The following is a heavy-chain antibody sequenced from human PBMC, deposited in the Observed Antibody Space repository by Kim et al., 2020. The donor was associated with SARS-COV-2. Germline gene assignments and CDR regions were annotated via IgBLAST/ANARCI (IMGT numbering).Heavy chain of an antibody. D-gene: IGHD3-3*01. V-gene: IGHV3-23*01. CDR2: LSGSGGKT. CDR3: VQDPVGGPGPYFDY. J-gene: IGHJ4*02. CDR1: GFSFTTHA. Sequence: GGSLRLSCVASGFSFTTHAMSWVRQAPGKGLEWVSSLSGSGGKTFYADFVKGRFTISRDNYKNTVYLQMNSLSVEDTALYFCVQDPVGGPGPYFDYWGQGPLVTV.